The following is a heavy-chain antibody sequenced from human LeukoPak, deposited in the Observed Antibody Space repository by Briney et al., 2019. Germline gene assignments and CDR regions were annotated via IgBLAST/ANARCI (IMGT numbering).Heavy chain of an antibody. D-gene: IGHD3-10*01. V-gene: IGHV3-7*01. Sequence: GGSLRLSCAASGFTFGSYWMSWVRQAPGKGLEWVANIKQDGSEQYYVDSVKGRFTISRDNAKNSLYLQMNSLRAEDTAVYYCARDQARMVRGVIYGYFDYWGQGTLVTVSS. J-gene: IGHJ4*02. CDR2: IKQDGSEQ. CDR1: GFTFGSYW. CDR3: ARDQARMVRGVIYGYFDY.